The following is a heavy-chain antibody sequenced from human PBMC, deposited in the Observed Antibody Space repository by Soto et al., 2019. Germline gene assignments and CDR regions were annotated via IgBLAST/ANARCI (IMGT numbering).Heavy chain of an antibody. J-gene: IGHJ4*02. CDR2: ISSSSSTI. D-gene: IGHD3-22*01. Sequence: VGSLRLCCAAAGCNLSSYSMNWVRQAPGKGLEWVSYISSSSSTIYYADSVKGRFTLSRDNAKNSLYLQMNSLRAEDTAVYYCARDGSYDSSGYYFDYWGQGTLVTVSS. CDR1: GCNLSSYS. CDR3: ARDGSYDSSGYYFDY. V-gene: IGHV3-48*04.